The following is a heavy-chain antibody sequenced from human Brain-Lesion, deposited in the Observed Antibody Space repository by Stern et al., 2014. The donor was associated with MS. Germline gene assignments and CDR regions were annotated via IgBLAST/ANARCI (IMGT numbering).Heavy chain of an antibody. CDR1: GGSISSSNW. J-gene: IGHJ4*02. V-gene: IGHV4-4*02. D-gene: IGHD6-13*01. CDR2: SDHSGST. CDR3: AGFPASRPHVFDS. Sequence: VHLVESGPGLVKPSGTLSLTCAVSGGSISSSNWWSWVRQSPGKGLEWIGESDHSGSTIYNPSLQSPVTVSVDKSKNRFSPNLRSGTAADTAVYFCAGFPASRPHVFDSWGQGTLVTVSS.